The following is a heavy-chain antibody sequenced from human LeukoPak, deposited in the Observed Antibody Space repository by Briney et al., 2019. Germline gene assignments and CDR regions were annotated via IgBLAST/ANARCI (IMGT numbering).Heavy chain of an antibody. CDR3: ARDYRWTGYYFDY. Sequence: GESLNFSCTGYGYSLTNAWIGWVRPTRGKGMEWMGIIHPVDSNPRYNPSFEGKVTISADKSISTAYMQWSSLKASDTAIYYCARDYRWTGYYFDYWGQGTLVTVSS. V-gene: IGHV5-51*01. CDR1: GYSLTNAW. J-gene: IGHJ4*02. D-gene: IGHD3-16*02. CDR2: IHPVDSNP.